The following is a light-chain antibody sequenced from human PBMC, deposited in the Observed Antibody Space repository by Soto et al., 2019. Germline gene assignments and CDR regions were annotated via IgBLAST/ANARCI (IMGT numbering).Light chain of an antibody. CDR2: EVS. J-gene: IGLJ2*01. V-gene: IGLV2-14*01. CDR3: SSYTSSSTLNVV. CDR1: SSDVGGYNY. Sequence: QSVLTQPASVSGSPGQSITISCTGTSSDVGGYNYVSWYQQHPGKAPKLMSYEVSNRPSGVSNRFSGSKSGNTASLTISGLQAEDEADYHCSSYTSSSTLNVVFGGGTKLTVL.